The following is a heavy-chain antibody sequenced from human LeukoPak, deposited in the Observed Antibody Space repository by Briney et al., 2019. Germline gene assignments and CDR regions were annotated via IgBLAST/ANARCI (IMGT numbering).Heavy chain of an antibody. J-gene: IGHJ6*02. Sequence: ASVKVSCKTSGYTFTDYYVHWVRQAPGQGLKWVGWINPNSGSTSYIQKFQGRVTITRDTSASTAYMELSSLRSEDTAVYYCAREYSNYISYGMDVWGQGTTVTVSS. CDR2: INPNSGST. CDR3: AREYSNYISYGMDV. CDR1: GYTFTDYY. V-gene: IGHV1-2*02. D-gene: IGHD4-11*01.